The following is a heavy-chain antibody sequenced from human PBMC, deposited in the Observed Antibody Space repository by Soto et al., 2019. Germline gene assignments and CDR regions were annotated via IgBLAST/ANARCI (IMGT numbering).Heavy chain of an antibody. Sequence: PGESLKISCQGSGYRFTNFWIGWVRQRPGKGLEWMGIIYPGDSDTRYSPSFQGQVTISADKSISTAYLQWSSLKASDTAMYYCARHYIAARIDWFDPWGQGTLVTVSS. D-gene: IGHD6-6*01. V-gene: IGHV5-51*01. CDR1: GYRFTNFW. CDR3: ARHYIAARIDWFDP. CDR2: IYPGDSDT. J-gene: IGHJ5*02.